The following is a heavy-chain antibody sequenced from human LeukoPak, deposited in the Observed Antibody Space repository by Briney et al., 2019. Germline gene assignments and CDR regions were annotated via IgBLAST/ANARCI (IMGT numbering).Heavy chain of an antibody. D-gene: IGHD2-21*01. CDR3: AKAPVTSCRGAFCYPFDY. V-gene: IGHV3-23*01. Sequence: GGSLRLSRTASGLSLNNYAMSSVRQVPGKGLKWVSASSSSDDGKCYSEYVRGRFTISRDTSKNTVYLQMNSLRVEDVGVYYCAKAPVTSCRGAFCYPFDYWGHGTLVTVSS. CDR1: GLSLNNYA. CDR2: SSSSDDGK. J-gene: IGHJ4*01.